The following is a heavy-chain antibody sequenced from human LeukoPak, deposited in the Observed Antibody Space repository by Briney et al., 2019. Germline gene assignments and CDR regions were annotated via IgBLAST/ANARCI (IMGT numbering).Heavy chain of an antibody. D-gene: IGHD1-26*01. CDR1: GGSISSYY. Sequence: SETLSLTCTVSGGSISSYYWSWIRQPPGKGLEWIGYIYYSGSTNYNPSLKSRVTISVDTSKNLFSLKLSSVTAADTAVYYCARGRYSGSYNDYWGQGTLVTVSS. CDR2: IYYSGST. V-gene: IGHV4-59*01. CDR3: ARGRYSGSYNDY. J-gene: IGHJ4*02.